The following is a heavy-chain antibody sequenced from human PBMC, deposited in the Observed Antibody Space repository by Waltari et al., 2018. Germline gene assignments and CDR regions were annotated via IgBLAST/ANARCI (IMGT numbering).Heavy chain of an antibody. Sequence: EVHLVESGGGSVQPGVSLRLSCAASGFIFGNVWMHWVRQVPGKGLVWVSRINDDGSTMSYADSVKGRFTISRDNAKNTLYLQMDSLRVEDTAVYYCTRTLVGPYPFENWGQGTLVTVSS. CDR3: TRTLVGPYPFEN. J-gene: IGHJ4*02. CDR2: INDDGSTM. V-gene: IGHV3-74*01. CDR1: GFIFGNVW. D-gene: IGHD1-26*01.